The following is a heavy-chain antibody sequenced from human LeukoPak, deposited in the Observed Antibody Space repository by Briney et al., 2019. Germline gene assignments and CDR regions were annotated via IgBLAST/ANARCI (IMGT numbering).Heavy chain of an antibody. V-gene: IGHV1-2*02. CDR3: ARALLVAGPLDY. J-gene: IGHJ4*02. D-gene: IGHD6-19*01. CDR2: ITPNSGGT. CDR1: GYTFTVYY. Sequence: PSVSLSCKASGYTFTVYYMHWVRQAPGQRLEWMGWITPNSGGTNYAQKLQGRVTMSRNTSISTAYMELSRLRSDDTAVYYCARALLVAGPLDYWGQGTLVTVSS.